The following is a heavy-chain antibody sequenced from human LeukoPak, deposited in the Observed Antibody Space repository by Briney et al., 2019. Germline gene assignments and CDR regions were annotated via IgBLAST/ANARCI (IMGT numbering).Heavy chain of an antibody. J-gene: IGHJ5*02. V-gene: IGHV4-39*01. CDR3: ARGRITMIDL. D-gene: IGHD3-22*01. CDR2: IYYSGST. Sequence: SETLSLTRTVSGGSISSSSYYWVWIRQPPGKGLEWIGSIYYSGSTFYKPSLKSRVTISVDTSKNQFSLNLSSVTAADTAVYYCARGRITMIDLWGQGTLVTVSS. CDR1: GGSISSSSYY.